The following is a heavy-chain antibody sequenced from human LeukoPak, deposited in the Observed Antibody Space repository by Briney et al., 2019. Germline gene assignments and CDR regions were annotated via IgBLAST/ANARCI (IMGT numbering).Heavy chain of an antibody. CDR1: GFTFSSIA. CDR3: AKDLGRYRNNFFDY. V-gene: IGHV3-23*01. J-gene: IGHJ4*02. D-gene: IGHD1-26*01. Sequence: GGSLRLSCAASGFTFSSIAMSWVRQAPDKGLERVSTISGSGGGTYYADSVKGRFTISRDDSKNTLYLQMNSLRADDTAVYYCAKDLGRYRNNFFDYWGQGSLVTVSS. CDR2: ISGSGGGT.